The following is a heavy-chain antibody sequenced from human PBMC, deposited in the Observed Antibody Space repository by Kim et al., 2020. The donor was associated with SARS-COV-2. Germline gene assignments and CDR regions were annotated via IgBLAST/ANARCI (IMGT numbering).Heavy chain of an antibody. CDR1: GGSISSYY. D-gene: IGHD3-22*01. J-gene: IGHJ5*02. CDR2: IYTSGST. V-gene: IGHV4-4*07. CDR3: ARGRGDYYDSSGSFDP. Sequence: SETLSLTCTVSGGSISSYYWSWIRQPAGKGLEWIGRIYTSGSTNYNPSLKSRVTMSVDTSKNQFSLKLSSVTAADTAVYYCARGRGDYYDSSGSFDPWGQGTLVTVSS.